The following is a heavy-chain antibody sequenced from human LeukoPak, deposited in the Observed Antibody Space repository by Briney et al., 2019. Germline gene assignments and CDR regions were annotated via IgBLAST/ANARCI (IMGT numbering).Heavy chain of an antibody. J-gene: IGHJ3*02. CDR1: GGSFSGYY. CDR2: INHSGST. V-gene: IGHV4-34*01. D-gene: IGHD6-13*01. CDR3: ARDRSSSWHGYDAFDI. Sequence: SETLSLTCAVYGGSFSGYYWSWIRQPPGKGLEWIGEINHSGSTNYNPSLKSRVTISVDTSKNQFSLKLSSVTAADTAVYYCARDRSSSWHGYDAFDIWGQGTMVTVSS.